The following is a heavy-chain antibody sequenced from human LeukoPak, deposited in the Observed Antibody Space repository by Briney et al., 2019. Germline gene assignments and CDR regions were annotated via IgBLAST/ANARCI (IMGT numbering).Heavy chain of an antibody. CDR2: IYYSGST. D-gene: IGHD2-2*01. V-gene: IGHV4-59*01. CDR1: GGSISSYY. Sequence: NPWETLTLTCTVSGGSISSYYWSWIRQPPGKGLEWIGYIYYSGSTNYNPSLKSLVTISVDTSKNQYSLKLSFVTAAATVVYYCARGLPNDDAFDIWGQGTMVTVSS. J-gene: IGHJ3*02. CDR3: ARGLPNDDAFDI.